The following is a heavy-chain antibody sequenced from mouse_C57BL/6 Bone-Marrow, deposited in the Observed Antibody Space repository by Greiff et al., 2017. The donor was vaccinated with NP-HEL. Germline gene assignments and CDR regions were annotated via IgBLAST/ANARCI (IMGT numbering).Heavy chain of an antibody. Sequence: EVQRVESGGDLVKPGGSLKLSCAASGFTFSSYGMSWVRQTPDKRLEWVATISSGGSYLYYPDSVKGRFTMSRDNAKNTLYLQMSSLKSEDTAMYYCARRGREGFAYWGQGTLVTVSA. CDR2: ISSGGSYL. CDR3: ARRGREGFAY. CDR1: GFTFSSYG. V-gene: IGHV5-6*01. J-gene: IGHJ3*01.